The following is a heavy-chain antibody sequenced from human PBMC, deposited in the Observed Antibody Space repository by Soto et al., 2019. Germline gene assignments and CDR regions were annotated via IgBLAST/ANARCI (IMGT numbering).Heavy chain of an antibody. CDR3: RKILVGATGHTDADS. V-gene: IGHV4-39*01. J-gene: IGHJ5*01. Sequence: SETLSLTCIVSGGSVYSNGHYWGWIRQPPGKGLEWIGSIDNNGVTNYNSSLKSRVTISRDTSKNQFSLRLTSVTAADTAVYYCRKILVGATGHTDADSWGPGTLVTVSS. D-gene: IGHD2-15*01. CDR2: IDNNGVT. CDR1: GGSVYSNGHY.